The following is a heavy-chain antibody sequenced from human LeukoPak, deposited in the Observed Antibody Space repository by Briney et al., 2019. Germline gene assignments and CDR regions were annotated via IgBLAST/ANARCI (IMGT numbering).Heavy chain of an antibody. Sequence: GASVKVSCKTSGYTYTNYGLSWVRQAPGQGLEWMGWISAYNGNTNDAQKFQGRVTMTRDTSISTAYMELSRLTSDDTAVYYCARDQIASPNWELDYWGQGTLVTVSS. CDR1: GYTYTNYG. CDR3: ARDQIASPNWELDY. V-gene: IGHV1-18*01. D-gene: IGHD1-1*01. CDR2: ISAYNGNT. J-gene: IGHJ4*02.